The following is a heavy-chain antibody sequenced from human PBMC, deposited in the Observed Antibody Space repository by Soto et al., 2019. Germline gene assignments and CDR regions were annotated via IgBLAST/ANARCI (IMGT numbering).Heavy chain of an antibody. D-gene: IGHD3-3*01. CDR2: VYYTGST. CDR3: AKDGDFWSGDTYYYYYMDV. Sequence: PSETLSLTCTVSGGSISNFYWSWIRQPPGKGLEWIGYVYYTGSTSYNPSLKRRVTFSADSSRGQFSLRLNSVTAADTAVYYCAKDGDFWSGDTYYYYYMDVWGKGTTVTVSS. CDR1: GGSISNFY. V-gene: IGHV4-59*12. J-gene: IGHJ6*03.